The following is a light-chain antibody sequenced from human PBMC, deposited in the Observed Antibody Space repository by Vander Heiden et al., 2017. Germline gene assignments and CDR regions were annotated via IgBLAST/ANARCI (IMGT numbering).Light chain of an antibody. Sequence: SVLTQPPSVSGAPGQRVTISNIGAGYDVHWYQQLPGTAPKLLIYGNSNRPSGVPDRFSGSKSGTSASLAITGLQAEDEADYYCQSYDSSLSGWVFGGGTKLTVL. CDR1: IGAGYD. CDR3: QSYDSSLSGWV. V-gene: IGLV1-40*01. J-gene: IGLJ3*02. CDR2: GNS.